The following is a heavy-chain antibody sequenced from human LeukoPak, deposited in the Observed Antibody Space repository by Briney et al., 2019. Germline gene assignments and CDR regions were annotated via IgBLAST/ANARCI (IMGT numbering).Heavy chain of an antibody. V-gene: IGHV3-30-3*01. D-gene: IGHD3-10*01. CDR2: LTYDGSDK. J-gene: IGHJ4*02. Sequence: GGSLRLSCAASGFTFSDYYMSWIRQAPGKGLEWVTTLTYDGSDKDYADSVKGRFTISRDNSKNTLYLKTNGLRAEDTAVYFCARDLAESYLFDYWGQGTLVTVSS. CDR1: GFTFSDYY. CDR3: ARDLAESYLFDY.